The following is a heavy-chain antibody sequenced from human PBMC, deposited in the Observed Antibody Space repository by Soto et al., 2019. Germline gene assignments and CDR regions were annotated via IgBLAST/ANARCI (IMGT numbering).Heavy chain of an antibody. CDR2: IYSGGST. CDR1: GFTVSSNY. D-gene: IGHD4-4*01. Sequence: EVQLVESGGGLVQPGGSLRLSCAASGFTVSSNYMSWVRQAPGKGLEWVSVIYSGGSTYYADSVKGRFTISRHNSKNTLYLQMNSLRAEDTARYYCARGGDSNDYYYNYRDVWGKGTTVTVSS. J-gene: IGHJ6*03. CDR3: ARGGDSNDYYYNYRDV. V-gene: IGHV3-53*04.